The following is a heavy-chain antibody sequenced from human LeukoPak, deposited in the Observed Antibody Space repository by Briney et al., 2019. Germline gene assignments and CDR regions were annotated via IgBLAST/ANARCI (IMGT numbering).Heavy chain of an antibody. CDR1: GGSISSSSYY. CDR2: IYYSGTT. V-gene: IGHV4-39*07. D-gene: IGHD5-24*01. Sequence: SETLSLTCTVSGGSISSSSYYWGWIRQPPGKGLEWIGSIYYSGTTYYNPSLKSRITISVDTPKNQFSLKLSSVTAADTAVYYCARGGGMGHYYYYMDVWGKGTTVTISS. CDR3: ARGGGMGHYYYYMDV. J-gene: IGHJ6*03.